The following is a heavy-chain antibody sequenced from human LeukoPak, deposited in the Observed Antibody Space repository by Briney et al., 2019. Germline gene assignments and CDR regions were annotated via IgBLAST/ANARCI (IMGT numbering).Heavy chain of an antibody. V-gene: IGHV4-34*01. D-gene: IGHD3-22*01. CDR3: ARAGDNSGYADY. CDR1: GGSFSGYY. CDR2: INHRGST. Sequence: PSETLSLTCAVYGGSFSGYYWSWIRQPPGKGLEWIGEINHRGSTNYNPSLKSRVTISVDTPKNQFSLGLSSVTAADTAVYYCARAGDNSGYADYWGQGTLVTVSS. J-gene: IGHJ4*02.